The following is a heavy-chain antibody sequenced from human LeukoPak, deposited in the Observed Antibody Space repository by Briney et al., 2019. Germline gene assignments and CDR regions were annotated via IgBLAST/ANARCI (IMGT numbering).Heavy chain of an antibody. J-gene: IGHJ3*02. CDR2: ISSSSSTI. Sequence: PGGSLRLSCAASGFTFSRYSMNWVRQAPGKGLEWVSYISSSSSTIYYVDSVKGRFTISRDNAKNSLYLQMNSLRDEDTAVYYCARDLGYGDYGDASDIWGQGTMVTVSS. D-gene: IGHD4-17*01. V-gene: IGHV3-48*02. CDR3: ARDLGYGDYGDASDI. CDR1: GFTFSRYS.